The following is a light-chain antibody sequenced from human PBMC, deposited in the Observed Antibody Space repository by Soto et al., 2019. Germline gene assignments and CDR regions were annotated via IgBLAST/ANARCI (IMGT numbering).Light chain of an antibody. CDR1: QDIKTY. V-gene: IGKV1D-13*01. CDR2: DAS. Sequence: AIQLTQSPSSLSASVGDRVSITCRASQDIKTYLAWYQQKPGKAPKLLIYDASSLESGVPSRFSGSGSGTEFTLTISSLQPDDFATYYCQQYNDYWTFGQGTKVEIK. J-gene: IGKJ1*01. CDR3: QQYNDYWT.